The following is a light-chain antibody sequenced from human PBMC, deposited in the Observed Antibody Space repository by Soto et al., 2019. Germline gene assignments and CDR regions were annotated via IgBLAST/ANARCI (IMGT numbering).Light chain of an antibody. CDR2: EVN. J-gene: IGLJ2*01. CDR3: SSYAGTTVV. V-gene: IGLV2-8*01. Sequence: QSALTQPPSASGSPGQSVTISCTGTSSDVGGYNFVSWYQQHPGKAPKLMIFEVNKRPSGVPDRFSGSKSGNTASLTVSGLQAEDEADYYCSSYAGTTVVFGGGTKLPDL. CDR1: SSDVGGYNF.